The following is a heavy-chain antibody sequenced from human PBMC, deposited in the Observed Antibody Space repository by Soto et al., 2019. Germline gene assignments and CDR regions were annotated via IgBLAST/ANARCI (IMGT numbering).Heavy chain of an antibody. D-gene: IGHD4-4*01. Sequence: PGGSLRLSCVASGFTFSIYNINWVRQAPGKGLEWVSVITVSGDYTNYGDSVKGRFTISRDNSKNTLYLQMNSLRAEDTAVYFCARRVTSSFDYWGQGTLVTVSS. CDR1: GFTFSIYN. V-gene: IGHV3-23*01. CDR3: ARRVTSSFDY. CDR2: ITVSGDYT. J-gene: IGHJ4*02.